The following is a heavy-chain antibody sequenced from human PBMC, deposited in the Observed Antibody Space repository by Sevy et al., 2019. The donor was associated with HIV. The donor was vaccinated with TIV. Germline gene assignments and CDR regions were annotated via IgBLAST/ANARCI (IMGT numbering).Heavy chain of an antibody. V-gene: IGHV3-30*18. D-gene: IGHD4-17*01. CDR3: AKDVLDGDSLDLYYYGMDV. Sequence: GGSLRLSCAASGFSFSSYGMHWVRQAPGKGLEWVAVISYDGSNKYYAYSVKGRFTISRDNSKNTLYLQMNSLRAEDTAVYYCAKDVLDGDSLDLYYYGMDVWGQGTTVTVSS. CDR2: ISYDGSNK. J-gene: IGHJ6*02. CDR1: GFSFSSYG.